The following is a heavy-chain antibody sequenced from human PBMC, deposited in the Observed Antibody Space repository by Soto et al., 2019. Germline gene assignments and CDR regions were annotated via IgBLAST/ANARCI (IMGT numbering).Heavy chain of an antibody. D-gene: IGHD6-13*01. CDR3: ARVSADSYYFDY. Sequence: PSETLSLTCTVSGGPISSGGYYWSWIRQHPGKGLEWIGYIYYSGSTYYNPSLKSRVTISVDTSKNQFSLKLSSVTAADTAVYYCARVSADSYYFDYWGQGTLVTVSS. CDR2: IYYSGST. CDR1: GGPISSGGYY. J-gene: IGHJ4*02. V-gene: IGHV4-31*03.